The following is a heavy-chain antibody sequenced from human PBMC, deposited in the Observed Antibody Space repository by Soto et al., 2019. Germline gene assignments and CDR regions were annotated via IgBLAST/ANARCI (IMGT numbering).Heavy chain of an antibody. CDR3: ASDEGDYGGGQYYFDY. D-gene: IGHD4-17*01. CDR1: GGSISSGDYY. J-gene: IGHJ4*02. Sequence: QVQLQESGPGLVKPSQTLSLTCTVSGGSISSGDYYWSWIRQPPGKGLEWIGYIYYSGSTYYNPSLKRRVTTSVDTSKNQFSLKLSSVTAADTAVYYCASDEGDYGGGQYYFDYWGQGTLVTVSS. CDR2: IYYSGST. V-gene: IGHV4-30-4*01.